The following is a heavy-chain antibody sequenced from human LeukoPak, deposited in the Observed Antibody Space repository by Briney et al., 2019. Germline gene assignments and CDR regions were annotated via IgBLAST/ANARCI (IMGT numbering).Heavy chain of an antibody. Sequence: PGGSLRLSCAGSRFTFSDYYMTWVRQAPGKGREWVSYISSSSNTVYYADSVKGRLTVSRDNGNNSLYLQMTNLRAEDTAVYYCARRAMGATSFDYWGQGTLVTVSS. CDR3: ARRAMGATSFDY. CDR2: ISSSSNTV. CDR1: RFTFSDYY. J-gene: IGHJ4*02. V-gene: IGHV3-11*04. D-gene: IGHD1-26*01.